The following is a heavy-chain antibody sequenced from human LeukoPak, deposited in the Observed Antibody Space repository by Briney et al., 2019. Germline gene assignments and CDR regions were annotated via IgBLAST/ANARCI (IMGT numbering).Heavy chain of an antibody. J-gene: IGHJ5*02. V-gene: IGHV1-2*02. CDR1: GYTFTGYY. CDR2: INPNSGGT. Sequence: GASVKVSCKASGYTFTGYYMHWVRQAPGQGLEWMGWINPNSGGTNCAQKFQGRVTMTRDTSISTAYMELSRLRSDDTAVYYCARGRASSWYNWFDPWGQGTLVTVSS. D-gene: IGHD6-13*01. CDR3: ARGRASSWYNWFDP.